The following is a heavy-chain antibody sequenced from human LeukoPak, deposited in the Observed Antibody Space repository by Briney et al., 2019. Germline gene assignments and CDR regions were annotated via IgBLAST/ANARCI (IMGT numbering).Heavy chain of an antibody. CDR3: ARNPLRSTWSTYNNAMDV. CDR2: ISAYNGNT. V-gene: IGHV1-18*04. J-gene: IGHJ6*02. CDR1: GYSFTGYA. Sequence: ASVKVSCKASGYSFTGYATNWVRQAPGQGLEWVGWISAYNGNTDYAQKVQGRVTMTTDASTSTAHMELVSLTSDDTAVYYCARNPLRSTWSTYNNAMDVWGQGTTVTVS. D-gene: IGHD6-13*01.